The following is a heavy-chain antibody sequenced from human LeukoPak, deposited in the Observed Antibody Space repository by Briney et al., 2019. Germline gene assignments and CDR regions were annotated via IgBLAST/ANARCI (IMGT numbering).Heavy chain of an antibody. CDR1: GYTFTSYY. V-gene: IGHV1-46*01. CDR2: INPSGGSI. D-gene: IGHD3-22*01. Sequence: VASVKVSCKASGYTFTSYYMHWVRQAPGQGLEWMGIINPSGGSISYAQKFQGTVTMTRATSTSTVYMELSSLRSEDTAVYYCARSGAQDYYDTSGYPRITFDYWGQGTLVTVSS. J-gene: IGHJ4*02. CDR3: ARSGAQDYYDTSGYPRITFDY.